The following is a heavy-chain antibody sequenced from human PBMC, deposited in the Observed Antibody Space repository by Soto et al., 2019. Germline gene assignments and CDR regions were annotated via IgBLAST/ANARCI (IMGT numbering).Heavy chain of an antibody. CDR3: ASPVPRYFYDGYRNDAFDI. Sequence: GGSLRLSCAASGFTFKDYGMHWVRQAPDKGLEWVAIVSYDGSKKYYADSVKGRFTISRDNSKNTVYLQMNSLRAEDTAVYYCASPVPRYFYDGYRNDAFDIWGRGTMVTVSS. CDR1: GFTFKDYG. J-gene: IGHJ3*02. D-gene: IGHD3-22*01. CDR2: VSYDGSKK. V-gene: IGHV3-30*03.